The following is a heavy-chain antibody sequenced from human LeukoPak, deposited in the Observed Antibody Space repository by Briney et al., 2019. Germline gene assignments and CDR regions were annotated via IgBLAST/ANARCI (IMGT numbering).Heavy chain of an antibody. CDR1: GFTFSSYW. Sequence: GGSLRLSCAASGFTFSSYWMHWVRQAPGKGLVWVSRINSDGSSTSYADSVKGRFTISRDNAKNTLYLQMSSLRAEDTAVYYCVRDPHGSGSSNSPHDAFDIWGHGTMVTVSS. CDR3: VRDPHGSGSSNSPHDAFDI. J-gene: IGHJ3*02. CDR2: INSDGSST. V-gene: IGHV3-74*01. D-gene: IGHD3-10*01.